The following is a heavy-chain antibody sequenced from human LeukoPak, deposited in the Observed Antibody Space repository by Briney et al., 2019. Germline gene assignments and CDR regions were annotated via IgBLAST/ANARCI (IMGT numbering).Heavy chain of an antibody. D-gene: IGHD5-12*01. CDR1: GGSISSSSYY. CDR2: IYYSGST. V-gene: IGHV4-39*01. J-gene: IGHJ4*02. CDR3: ASLYSGCALGDY. Sequence: SETLSLTCTVSGGSISSSSYYWGWIRQPPGKGLEWIGSIYYSGSTYYNPSLKSRVTISVDTSKNQFSLKLSSVTAADTAVYYCASLYSGCALGDYWGQGTLVTVSS.